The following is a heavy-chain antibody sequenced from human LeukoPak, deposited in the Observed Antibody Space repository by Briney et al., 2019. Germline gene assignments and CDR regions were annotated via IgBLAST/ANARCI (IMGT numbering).Heavy chain of an antibody. J-gene: IGHJ4*02. Sequence: GGSLRLSCAASGFTFSSYGMTWVRQAPGKGLEWVSYISSSSSTIYYADSVKGRFTISRDNAKNSLYLQMNSLRAEDTAVYYCARVQKSRKSVASAVDCWGQGTVVIVSS. CDR2: ISSSSSTI. D-gene: IGHD5-12*01. CDR1: GFTFSSYG. CDR3: ARVQKSRKSVASAVDC. V-gene: IGHV3-48*04.